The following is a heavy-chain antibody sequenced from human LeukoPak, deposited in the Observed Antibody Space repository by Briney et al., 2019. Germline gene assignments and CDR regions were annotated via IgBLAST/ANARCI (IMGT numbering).Heavy chain of an antibody. V-gene: IGHV4-59*01. J-gene: IGHJ5*02. D-gene: IGHD3-10*01. CDR3: ARTHSGSYYMGIWGDWFDP. CDR2: IYYSGST. Sequence: SETLSLTCTVSGGSISSYYWSWIRQPPGKGLEWIGYIYYSGSTNYNPSLKSRVTISVDTSKNQFSLKLSSVTAADTAVYYCARTHSGSYYMGIWGDWFDPWGQGTLVTVSS. CDR1: GGSISSYY.